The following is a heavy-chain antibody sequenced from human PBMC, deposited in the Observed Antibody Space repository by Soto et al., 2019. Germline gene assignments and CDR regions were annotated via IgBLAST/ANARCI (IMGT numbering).Heavy chain of an antibody. CDR2: IYYSGRT. CDR3: ARGHLGITTTGTWYDLDY. J-gene: IGHJ4*02. V-gene: IGHV4-59*01. D-gene: IGHD2-15*01. Sequence: WTWIRQPPGKGLEYIGYIYYSGRTYYNPSLKSRVTISVDTSKNQFSLKLSSVTAADTAVYYCARGHLGITTTGTWYDLDYWGQGPLVTVSS.